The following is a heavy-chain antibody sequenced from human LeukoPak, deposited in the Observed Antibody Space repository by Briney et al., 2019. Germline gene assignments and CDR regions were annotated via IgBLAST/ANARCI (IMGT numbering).Heavy chain of an antibody. J-gene: IGHJ5*02. CDR1: GFTFDDYA. D-gene: IGHD3-10*01. Sequence: GRSLRLSCAASGFTFDDYAMHWVRQAPGKGLEWVSGISWNSGSIGYADSVKGRFTISRDNAKNSLYLQMNSLRAEDTAVYYCARDYYGSGSYTRFDPWGQGTLVTVSS. CDR3: ARDYYGSGSYTRFDP. V-gene: IGHV3-9*01. CDR2: ISWNSGSI.